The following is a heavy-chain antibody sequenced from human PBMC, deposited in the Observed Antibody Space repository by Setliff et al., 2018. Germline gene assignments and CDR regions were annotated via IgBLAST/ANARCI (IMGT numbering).Heavy chain of an antibody. Sequence: PGGSLRLSCAASGFTFSSYSMNWVRQAPGKGLEWVSSISSSGITIYYADSVEGRFTISRDNAKNSLYLQMNSLRAEDTAVYSCARARGYSYGPFDYWGQGTLVTVSS. D-gene: IGHD5-18*01. J-gene: IGHJ4*02. CDR2: ISSSGITI. CDR1: GFTFSSYS. V-gene: IGHV3-48*04. CDR3: ARARGYSYGPFDY.